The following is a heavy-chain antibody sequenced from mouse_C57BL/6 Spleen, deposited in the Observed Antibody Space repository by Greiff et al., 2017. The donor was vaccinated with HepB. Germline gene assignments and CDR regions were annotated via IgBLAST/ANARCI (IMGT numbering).Heavy chain of an antibody. CDR3: ARLDYGSSYRAMDY. CDR2: IYPRSGNT. J-gene: IGHJ4*01. V-gene: IGHV1-81*01. Sequence: QVQLKQSGAELARPGASVKLSCKASGYTFTSYGISWVKQRTGQGLEWIGEIYPRSGNTYYNEKFKGKATLTADKSSSTAYMELRSLTSEDSAVYFCARLDYGSSYRAMDYWGQGTSVTVSS. CDR1: GYTFTSYG. D-gene: IGHD1-1*01.